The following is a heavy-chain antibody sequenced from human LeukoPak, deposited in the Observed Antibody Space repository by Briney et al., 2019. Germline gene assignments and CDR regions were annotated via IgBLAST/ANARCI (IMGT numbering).Heavy chain of an antibody. CDR1: GYTFTFYY. Sequence: ASVKVSCKASGYTFTFYYMHWVRQAPGQGLEWMGWINPNSGGTNYAQKFQGRVTMTRDTSISTAYMELSRLRSDDTAVYYCARGSHLWFGDPTLVYYFDYWGQGTLVTVSS. CDR2: INPNSGGT. D-gene: IGHD3-10*01. V-gene: IGHV1-2*02. CDR3: ARGSHLWFGDPTLVYYFDY. J-gene: IGHJ4*02.